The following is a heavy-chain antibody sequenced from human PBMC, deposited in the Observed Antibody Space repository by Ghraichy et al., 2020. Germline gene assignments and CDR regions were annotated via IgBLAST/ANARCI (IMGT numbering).Heavy chain of an antibody. CDR3: AKDIKRYSSGFTGVDY. Sequence: GGSLRLSCAASGFTFDDYAMHWVRQAPGKGLEWVSGISWNSGSIGYADSVKGRFTISRDNAKNSLYLQMNSLRAEDTALYYCAKDIKRYSSGFTGVDYWGQGTLVTVSS. CDR2: ISWNSGSI. D-gene: IGHD6-19*01. CDR1: GFTFDDYA. V-gene: IGHV3-9*01. J-gene: IGHJ4*02.